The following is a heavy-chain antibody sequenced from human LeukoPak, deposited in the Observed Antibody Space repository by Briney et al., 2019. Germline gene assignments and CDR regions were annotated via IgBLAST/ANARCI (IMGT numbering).Heavy chain of an antibody. D-gene: IGHD1-1*01. CDR3: AKGLRPDGINDFDH. V-gene: IGHV3-23*05. CDR2: IFASGSTT. Sequence: GGSLRLSCAASGFTFSGYAMNWVRQAPGKGLEWVSLIFASGSTTKYADSVKGRFTISRDNSKNTLYLQMNSLRAEDTAVYYCAKGLRPDGINDFDHWGQGTLVTVSS. J-gene: IGHJ4*02. CDR1: GFTFSGYA.